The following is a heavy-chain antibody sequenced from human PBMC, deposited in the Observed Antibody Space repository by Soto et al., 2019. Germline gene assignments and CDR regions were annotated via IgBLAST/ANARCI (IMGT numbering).Heavy chain of an antibody. D-gene: IGHD5-12*01. CDR2: IYHSGST. CDR1: GVSISSGGYS. CDR3: AGGPGVARNY. Sequence: PSETLSLTCAVSGVSISSGGYSLRWIRQPPGKGLEWIGYIYHSGSTYYNPSLKSRVTISVDRSKNQFSLKLSSVTAADTAVYYCAGGPGVARNYWGQGTLVTVSS. V-gene: IGHV4-30-2*01. J-gene: IGHJ4*02.